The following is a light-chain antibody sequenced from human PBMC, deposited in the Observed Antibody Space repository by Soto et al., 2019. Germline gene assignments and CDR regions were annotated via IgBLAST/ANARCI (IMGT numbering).Light chain of an antibody. J-gene: IGLJ2*01. CDR3: GTWDISLSVV. V-gene: IGLV1-51*01. CDR2: DND. CDR1: SSNIGNNY. Sequence: QSVLTQPPSVSAAPGQKVTISYSGSSSNIGNNYVYWYQQLPGTAPKLLIYDNDKRPSGIPDRFSGSKSGTSATLGIAGLQTGDEADYYCGTWDISLSVVFGGGTKLTVL.